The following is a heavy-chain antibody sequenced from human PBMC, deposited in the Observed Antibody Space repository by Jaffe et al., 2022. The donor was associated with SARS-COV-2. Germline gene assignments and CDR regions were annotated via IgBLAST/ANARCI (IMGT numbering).Heavy chain of an antibody. CDR1: GFTFSSHT. J-gene: IGHJ4*02. CDR3: AKSPWLGFDY. Sequence: EVQLLESGGGLVQPGGSLRLSCAASGFTFSSHTMSWVRQAPGKGLEWVSGISGSGANTYYADSVKGRFTISRDNSKNTLYLQMNSLRAEDTAVYYCAKSPWLGFDYWGQGTLVTVSS. CDR2: ISGSGANT. D-gene: IGHD6-19*01. V-gene: IGHV3-23*01.